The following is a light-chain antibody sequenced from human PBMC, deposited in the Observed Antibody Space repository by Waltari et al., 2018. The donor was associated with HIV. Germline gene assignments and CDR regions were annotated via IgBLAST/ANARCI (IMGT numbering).Light chain of an antibody. Sequence: AIQFTQSPSSLSASVGDRVTITCRARQGLRNALAWYQQKPGRPPKLLIYDASTLEGGVPSRFSGSMSGTDFNLTISNLQPEDSATYYCQQFRSYPRTFGQGATLEIK. CDR2: DAS. V-gene: IGKV1-13*02. CDR1: QGLRNA. CDR3: QQFRSYPRT. J-gene: IGKJ2*01.